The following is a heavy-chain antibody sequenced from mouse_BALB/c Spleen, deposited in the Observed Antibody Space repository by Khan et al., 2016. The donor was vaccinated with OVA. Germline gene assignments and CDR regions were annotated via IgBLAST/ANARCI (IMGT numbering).Heavy chain of an antibody. CDR3: TRDRIDY. CDR1: GYTFTTYW. V-gene: IGHV1-7*01. J-gene: IGHJ2*01. Sequence: QVQLKQSGAELAKPGASVKMSCKASGYTFTTYWMHWVKQRPGKGLEWIGYINPTSGYTDYNESFKDKATLSADKSSSTAYMQLSSLNTEDSAVYYCTRDRIDYWGQGTPLTVSS. CDR2: INPTSGYT.